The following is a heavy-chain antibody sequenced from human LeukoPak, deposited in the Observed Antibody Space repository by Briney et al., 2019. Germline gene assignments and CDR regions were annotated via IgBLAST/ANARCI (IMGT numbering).Heavy chain of an antibody. V-gene: IGHV3-7*01. Sequence: QPGGSLRLSCVASGFTFGGDWMSWVRQAPGKGLEWVANIKPDGTEKYSVDSVKGRFTISRDNAKNSLYLQLNSLRAEDTAVYYCVRYYDPPVGDAFDIWGPGTMVTVSS. CDR3: VRYYDPPVGDAFDI. CDR2: IKPDGTEK. J-gene: IGHJ3*02. D-gene: IGHD3-22*01. CDR1: GFTFGGDW.